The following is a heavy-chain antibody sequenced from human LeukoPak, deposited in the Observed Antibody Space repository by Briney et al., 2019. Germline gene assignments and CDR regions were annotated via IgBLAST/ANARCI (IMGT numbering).Heavy chain of an antibody. CDR1: GFTFSSYA. D-gene: IGHD3-22*01. CDR3: ARGSSSYYYDSSGYYSFDY. CDR2: ISGSGGST. Sequence: PGGSLRLSCAASGFTFSSYAMTWVRQAPGKGLEWVSAISGSGGSTYYADSVKGRFTISRDNSKNTLYLQMNSLRAEDTAVYYCARGSSSYYYDSSGYYSFDYWGQGTLVTVSS. J-gene: IGHJ4*02. V-gene: IGHV3-23*01.